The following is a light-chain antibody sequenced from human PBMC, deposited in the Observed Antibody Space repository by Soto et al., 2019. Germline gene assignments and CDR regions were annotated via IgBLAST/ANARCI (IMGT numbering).Light chain of an antibody. CDR2: GAS. J-gene: IGKJ4*01. CDR1: QSVSSN. V-gene: IGKV3-15*01. CDR3: QKYNNWPPLT. Sequence: EIVMTQSPATLSVSPGERATLSCRASQSVSSNLAWYRQKPGQAPRLLIYGASTRATGIPARFSGSGSGTELTLTISSLQSEDVAVYYCQKYNNWPPLTFGGGTKVEIK.